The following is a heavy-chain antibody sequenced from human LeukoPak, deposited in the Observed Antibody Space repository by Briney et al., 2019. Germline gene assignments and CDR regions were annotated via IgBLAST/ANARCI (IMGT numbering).Heavy chain of an antibody. CDR1: GFTFSSYG. CDR2: IWYDGSNK. D-gene: IGHD5-12*01. J-gene: IGHJ4*02. V-gene: IGHV3-33*01. CDR3: ARGLDSGYDIVYAY. Sequence: GGSLRLSCAASGFTFSSYGMHWVRQAPGKGLEWVAVIWYDGSNKYYADSVKGRFTISRDNSKNTLYLQMNSLRAEDTGVYYCARGLDSGYDIVYAYWGQGTLVTVSS.